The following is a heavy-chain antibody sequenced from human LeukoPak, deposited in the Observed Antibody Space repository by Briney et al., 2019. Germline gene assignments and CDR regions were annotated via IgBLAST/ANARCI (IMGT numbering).Heavy chain of an antibody. CDR3: ARFALRTPPTD. CDR2: ISSSSSYI. V-gene: IGHV3-21*01. Sequence: GGSLRLSCAASGFTFSSYSMNWVRQAPGKGLEWVSSISSSSSYIYYADSVKGRFTISRDNAKNSLFLQMNSLRAEDTAVYYCARFALRTPPTDWGQGTLVTVSS. CDR1: GFTFSSYS. D-gene: IGHD1-1*01. J-gene: IGHJ4*02.